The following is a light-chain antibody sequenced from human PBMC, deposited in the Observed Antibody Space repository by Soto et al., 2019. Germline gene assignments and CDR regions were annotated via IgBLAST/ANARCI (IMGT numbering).Light chain of an antibody. V-gene: IGKV3-20*01. CDR2: GAS. CDR1: QSVSSSY. J-gene: IGKJ2*01. CDR3: QQYGSSPYT. Sequence: EIVLTQSTGTLSLSPGARATLSCRASQSVSSSYLAWYQQKPGQAPRLLIYGASSRATGIPDRFSGSGSGTDVTLTISRLEPEDFAVYYCQQYGSSPYTLGQGTKLEIK.